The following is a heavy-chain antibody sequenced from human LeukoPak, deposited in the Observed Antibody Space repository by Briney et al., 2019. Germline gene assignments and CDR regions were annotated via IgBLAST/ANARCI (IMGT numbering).Heavy chain of an antibody. CDR3: ARHWGYYFDY. J-gene: IGHJ4*02. CDR2: IDPSDSYT. V-gene: IGHV5-10-1*01. Sequence: GESLKISCKGSGYSFTSYWISWVRQMPGNGLEWMGRIDPSDSYTNYSPSFQGHVTISADKSISTAYLQWSSLKASDTAMYYCARHWGYYFDYWGQGTLVTVSS. D-gene: IGHD3-16*01. CDR1: GYSFTSYW.